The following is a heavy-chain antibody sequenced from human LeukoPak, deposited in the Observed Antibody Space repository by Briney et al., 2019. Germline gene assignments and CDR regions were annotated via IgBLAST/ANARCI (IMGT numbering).Heavy chain of an antibody. CDR3: ARHPVGDDYGDYSLGWGFDI. CDR1: GYSFTIYW. D-gene: IGHD4-17*01. J-gene: IGHJ3*02. V-gene: IGHV5-51*01. CDR2: IYLGDSAT. Sequence: GESLNFSCKASGYSFTIYWIGWVRQLPGKGLEWMGIIYLGDSATRYSPSFQGQVTISADKSISTAYLQWSSLKASDTAMYYCARHPVGDDYGDYSLGWGFDIWGQGTMVTVSS.